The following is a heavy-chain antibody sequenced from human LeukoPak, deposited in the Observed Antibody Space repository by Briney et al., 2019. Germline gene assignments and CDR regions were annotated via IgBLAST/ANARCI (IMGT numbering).Heavy chain of an antibody. D-gene: IGHD3-10*01. CDR3: ARHISTIGESFFDY. J-gene: IGHJ4*02. V-gene: IGHV4-4*07. Sequence: SETLSLTCTVSGGSISSYYWSWIRQPAGKGLEWIGRTYPSETSNYTPSLKSRVTMSVDTSKNRFSLNLTSVTAADTPVYYCARHISTIGESFFDYWGQGTLVTVSS. CDR1: GGSISSYY. CDR2: TYPSETS.